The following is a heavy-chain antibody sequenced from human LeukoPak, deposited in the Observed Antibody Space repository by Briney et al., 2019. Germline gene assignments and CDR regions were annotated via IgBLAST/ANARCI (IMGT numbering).Heavy chain of an antibody. CDR2: INHSGST. Sequence: PSETLSLTCAVYGGSFSGYYWSWIRQPPGKGLEWIGEINHSGSTNYNPSLKSRVTISVDTSKNQFSLKLSSVTAADTAVYYCARVRSRIAVAGTCFDYWGQGTLVTVSS. V-gene: IGHV4-34*01. CDR3: ARVRSRIAVAGTCFDY. J-gene: IGHJ4*02. CDR1: GGSFSGYY. D-gene: IGHD6-19*01.